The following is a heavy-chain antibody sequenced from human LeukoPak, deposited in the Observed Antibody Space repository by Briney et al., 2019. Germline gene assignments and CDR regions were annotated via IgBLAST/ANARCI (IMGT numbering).Heavy chain of an antibody. V-gene: IGHV2-70*01. CDR1: GFSLSTSGMC. CDR3: ARIRPYCSGGTCYRPHYWYFDL. CDR2: IDWDDDK. D-gene: IGHD2-15*01. Sequence: ESGPTLLNPTPPLTLTFTFSGFSLSTSGMCVSWIRQPPGKALEWLSPIDWDDDKYYSTSLKTGLAISKDTSKNQVVLTMTNMDPVDTATYYCARIRPYCSGGTCYRPHYWYFDLWGRGTLVTVSS. J-gene: IGHJ2*01.